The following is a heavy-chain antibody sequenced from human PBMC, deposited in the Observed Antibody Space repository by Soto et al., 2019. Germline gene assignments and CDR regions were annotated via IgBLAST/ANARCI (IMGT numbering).Heavy chain of an antibody. J-gene: IGHJ4*02. CDR2: INNGGGT. V-gene: IGHV1-2*02. CDR3: ATSSDWSPLLDY. Sequence: ASVKVSCKASQYTFSNYYLHWVRQAPGQRPEWMGWINNGGGTFYAQDFQGRLSMTRDTSITTAYMELSRLSSDDTAFYYCATSSDWSPLLDYWGQGTLVTVSS. D-gene: IGHD6-19*01. CDR1: QYTFSNYY.